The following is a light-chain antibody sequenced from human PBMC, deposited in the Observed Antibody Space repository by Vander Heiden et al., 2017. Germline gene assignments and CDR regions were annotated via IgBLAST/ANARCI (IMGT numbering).Light chain of an antibody. V-gene: IGKV1-39*01. CDR2: AAS. CDR1: QSISSY. Sequence: DIQMTQSPSSLSASVGDRVTITCRASQSISSYLNWYQQKPGKAPKLLIYAASSLQSGVPSRFSGSGSGTDFTLTISRLQPEDFATYYCLHSDSTPRTFGEGTKVEIK. CDR3: LHSDSTPRT. J-gene: IGKJ1*01.